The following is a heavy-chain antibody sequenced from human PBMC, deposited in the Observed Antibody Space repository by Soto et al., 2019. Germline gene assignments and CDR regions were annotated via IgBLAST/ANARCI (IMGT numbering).Heavy chain of an antibody. J-gene: IGHJ5*02. CDR2: IFHTGST. V-gene: IGHV4-4*02. D-gene: IGHD3-3*02. Sequence: QVQLQESGPGLVNPSGTLSLTCTVSSDSISSGSWWSWVRQPPGKGLEWIGEIFHTGSTNYTPSLKSRVTISIDKSKNQFSLRLTSLTAAYTAVYYCAREGFAHFSLDAWGQGTLVTVSS. CDR1: SDSISSGSW. CDR3: AREGFAHFSLDA.